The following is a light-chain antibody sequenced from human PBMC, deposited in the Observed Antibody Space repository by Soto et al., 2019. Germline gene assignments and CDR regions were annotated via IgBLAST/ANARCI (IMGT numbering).Light chain of an antibody. CDR2: GAS. CDR1: QSVSSS. J-gene: IGKJ1*01. CDR3: QQYSDWRPQ. Sequence: EFVLTQSPGTLSLSPGERATLSCRASQSVSSSLAWYQQKPGQAPRLLIHGASTRATGIPARFSGSGSGTEFTLTISSLQSEDFAVYYCQQYSDWRPQFGQGTKVDIK. V-gene: IGKV3-15*01.